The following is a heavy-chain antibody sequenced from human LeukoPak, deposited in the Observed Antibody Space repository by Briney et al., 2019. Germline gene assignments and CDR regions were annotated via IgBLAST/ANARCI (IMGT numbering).Heavy chain of an antibody. V-gene: IGHV3-74*01. CDR2: ISGDGTAR. J-gene: IGHJ6*02. D-gene: IGHD6-13*01. Sequence: PGGSLRLSCAASGFTSSSYWMHWVRQVPGKGLVWVSRISGDGTARNYADSVKGRFTISRDDAKNTVDLQMNSLRAEDTAVCYCAREEAIAAAPGYYYYGMDVWGQGTTVTVSS. CDR3: AREEAIAAAPGYYYYGMDV. CDR1: GFTSSSYW.